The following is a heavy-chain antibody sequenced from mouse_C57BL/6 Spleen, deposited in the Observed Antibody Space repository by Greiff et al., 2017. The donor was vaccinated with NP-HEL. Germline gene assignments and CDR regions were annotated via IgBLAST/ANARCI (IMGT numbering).Heavy chain of an antibody. V-gene: IGHV5-17*01. J-gene: IGHJ2*01. CDR1: GFTFSDYG. CDR2: ISSGSSTI. Sequence: DVKLVESGGGLVKPGGSLKLSCAASGFTFSDYGMHWVRQAPEKGLEWVAYISSGSSTIYYADTVKGRFTISRDNAKNTLFLQMTSLRSEDTAMYYCARNLGLFITDWGQGTTLTVSS. D-gene: IGHD1-1*01. CDR3: ARNLGLFITD.